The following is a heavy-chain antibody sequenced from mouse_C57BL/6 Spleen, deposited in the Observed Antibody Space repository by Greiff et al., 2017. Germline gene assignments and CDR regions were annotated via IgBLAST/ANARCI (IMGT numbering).Heavy chain of an antibody. CDR2: ISGGGGNT. CDR3: ARHNYYGSIFAY. V-gene: IGHV5-9*01. Sequence: EVQLQESGGGLVKPGGSLKLSCAASGFTFSSYTMSWVRQTPEKRLEWVATISGGGGNTYYPDSVKGRFTISRDNAKNTLYLQMSSLRSEDTALYYCARHNYYGSIFAYGGQGTLVTVSA. J-gene: IGHJ3*01. CDR1: GFTFSSYT. D-gene: IGHD1-1*01.